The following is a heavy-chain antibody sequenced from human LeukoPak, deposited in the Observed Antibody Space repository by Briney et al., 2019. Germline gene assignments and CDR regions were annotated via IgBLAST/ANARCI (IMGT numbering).Heavy chain of an antibody. Sequence: GGSLRLSCAASGFTFSSYSMNWVRQAPGKGLGWVSSISSSSSYIYYADSVKGRFTISRDNAKNSLYLQMNSLRAEDTAVYYCARSWGQGWFGELSSYFDYWGQGTLVTVSS. CDR3: ARSWGQGWFGELSSYFDY. CDR2: ISSSSSYI. D-gene: IGHD3-10*01. J-gene: IGHJ4*02. CDR1: GFTFSSYS. V-gene: IGHV3-21*01.